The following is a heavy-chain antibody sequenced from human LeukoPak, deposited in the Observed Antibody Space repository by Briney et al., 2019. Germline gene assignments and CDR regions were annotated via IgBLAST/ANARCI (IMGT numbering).Heavy chain of an antibody. J-gene: IGHJ6*04. CDR3: ARVGWSSSGWYDYYYGMDV. Sequence: PGGSLRLSCAASGFTFSSYEMKWVRQAPGKGVEWVSYISSSGSTIYYADSVKGRFTISRDNAKNSLYLQMNSLRAEDTAVYYCARVGWSSSGWYDYYYGMDVWGKGTTVTVSS. CDR2: ISSSGSTI. D-gene: IGHD6-19*01. V-gene: IGHV3-48*03. CDR1: GFTFSSYE.